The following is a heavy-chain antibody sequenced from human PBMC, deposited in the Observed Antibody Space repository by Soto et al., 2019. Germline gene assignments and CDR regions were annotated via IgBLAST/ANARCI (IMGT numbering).Heavy chain of an antibody. V-gene: IGHV1-46*01. CDR3: ATDMYGGSSGSRCYYYCMDV. CDR1: GYTFTSYY. CDR2: INPSGGST. Sequence: ASVKVSCKASGYTFTSYYMHWVRQAPGQGLEWMGIINPSGGSTSYAQKFQGRVTMTRDTSTSTVYMELSSLRSEDTAVYYCATDMYGGSSGSRCYYYCMDVWGQGTTVTVSS. D-gene: IGHD3-22*01. J-gene: IGHJ6*02.